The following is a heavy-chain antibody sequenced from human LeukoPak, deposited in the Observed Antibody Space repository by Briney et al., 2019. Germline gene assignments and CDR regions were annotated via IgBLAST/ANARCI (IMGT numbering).Heavy chain of an antibody. J-gene: IGHJ4*02. V-gene: IGHV1-69*13. CDR1: GGTFSSYA. CDR3: ARARSSGTAMVTPLGY. D-gene: IGHD5-18*01. CDR2: IIPIFGTA. Sequence: ASVKVSCKASGGTFSSYAISWVRQAPGQGLEWMGGIIPIFGTANYAQKFQGRVTITADESTSTAYMGLSSLRSEDTAVYYCARARSSGTAMVTPLGYWGQGTLVTVSS.